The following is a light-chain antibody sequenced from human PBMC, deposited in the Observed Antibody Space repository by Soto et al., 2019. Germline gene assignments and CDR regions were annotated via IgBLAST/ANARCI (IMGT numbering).Light chain of an antibody. CDR2: YDS. V-gene: IGLV3-21*01. J-gene: IGLJ1*01. CDR1: NIGSKS. CDR3: QVWERSSHHYV. Sequence: SYELTQPPSVSVAPGKTASITCGGNNIGSKSVHWYQQKPGQAPVLVIYYDSDRPSGIPERFSGSNSGNTATLTISRVEAGDEADYYCQVWERSSHHYVFGTGTQLTVL.